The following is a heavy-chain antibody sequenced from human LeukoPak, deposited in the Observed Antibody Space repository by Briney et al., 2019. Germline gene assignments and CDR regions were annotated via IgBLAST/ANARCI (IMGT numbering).Heavy chain of an antibody. CDR1: GFTFSDYG. CDR3: AKDGWMAAAGAGVDS. D-gene: IGHD6-13*01. CDR2: IRHDGNNE. J-gene: IGHJ4*02. Sequence: PGGSLRLSCAASGFTFSDYGMHWVRQAPGKGLEWVAFIRHDGNNEYYADSVKGRFIISRDNSKNTLYLQMNSLRTEDTALYYCAKDGWMAAAGAGVDSWGQGTLVTVSS. V-gene: IGHV3-30*02.